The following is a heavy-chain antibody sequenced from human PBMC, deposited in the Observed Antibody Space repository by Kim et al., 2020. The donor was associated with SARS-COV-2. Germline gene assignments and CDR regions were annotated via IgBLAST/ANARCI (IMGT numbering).Heavy chain of an antibody. CDR2: IYHSGST. CDR1: GYSISSGYY. J-gene: IGHJ4*01. D-gene: IGHD4-17*01. Sequence: SETLSLTCTVSGYSISSGYYWGWIRQPPGKGLEWIGSIYHSGSTYYNPSLKSRVTISVDTSKNQFSLKLSSVTAADTAVYYCARVPSPMTTVTTWFDYWG. CDR3: ARVPSPMTTVTTWFDY. V-gene: IGHV4-38-2*02.